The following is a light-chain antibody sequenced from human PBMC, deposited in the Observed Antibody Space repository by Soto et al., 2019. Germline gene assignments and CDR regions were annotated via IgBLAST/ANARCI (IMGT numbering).Light chain of an antibody. V-gene: IGLV2-8*01. J-gene: IGLJ1*01. CDR1: SSDVGGYNY. Sequence: QSVLTQPPSASGSPGQSVTISCTGTSSDVGGYNYVSWYQQHPGKAPKLMIYEVSKRPSGVPDRFSGSKSGNTASLTVSGLQAEDEADYYCSSYAGSILYVFGTGTKVPVL. CDR2: EVS. CDR3: SSYAGSILYV.